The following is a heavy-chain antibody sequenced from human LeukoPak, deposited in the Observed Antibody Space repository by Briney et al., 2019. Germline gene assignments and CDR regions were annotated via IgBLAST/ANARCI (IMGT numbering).Heavy chain of an antibody. Sequence: GGSLRLSCAASGFKSRDYYMSWIRQAPGKGLEWISYITMSGSVIQYSSSVKGRFTTSRDNARNSLYLQMNSLRDDDTAVYYCARGGWSRGWFDPWGQGTLVTVSS. V-gene: IGHV3-11*01. D-gene: IGHD6-19*01. CDR2: ITMSGSVI. J-gene: IGHJ5*02. CDR1: GFKSRDYY. CDR3: ARGGWSRGWFDP.